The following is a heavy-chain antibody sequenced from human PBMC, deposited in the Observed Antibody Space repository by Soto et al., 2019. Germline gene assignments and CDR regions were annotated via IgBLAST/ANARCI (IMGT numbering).Heavy chain of an antibody. V-gene: IGHV4-4*02. D-gene: IGHD3-10*01. CDR1: GASLSDHDW. CDR3: ARDRAAVVIGYYFDY. Sequence: VQLQESGPGLVRASETLSLTCTVSGASLSDHDWWTWVHQPPGKGLEWIGEIHDSGNTRINPTLESRLTVFLDASTNQSSLKLTSMTAADTAVYYCARDRAAVVIGYYFDYWGQGALVTVSS. CDR2: IHDSGNT. J-gene: IGHJ4*02.